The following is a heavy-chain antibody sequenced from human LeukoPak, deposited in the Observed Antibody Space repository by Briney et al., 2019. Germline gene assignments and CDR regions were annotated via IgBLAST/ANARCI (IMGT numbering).Heavy chain of an antibody. CDR3: ARQGIQPPVLMDV. Sequence: SETLSLTCTVSGGSTSSRIHYCGSIRQPPRKGLEWIAVIDYTGSPYWNPPLKSGVSISVDTSRNQFSLKLTSVTAADTAVYYCARQGIQPPVLMDVWGQGTTVTVSS. J-gene: IGHJ6*02. CDR2: IDYTGSP. V-gene: IGHV4-39*01. CDR1: GGSTSSRIHY. D-gene: IGHD5-18*01.